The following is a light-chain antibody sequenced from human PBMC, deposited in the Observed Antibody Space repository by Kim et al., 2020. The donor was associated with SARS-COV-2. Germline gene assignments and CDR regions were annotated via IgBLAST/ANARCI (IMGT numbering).Light chain of an antibody. Sequence: EIVMTQSPATLSVSPGERATLSCRASQSVSRNLAWYQQKPGQPPRLVMYGVSTRPTGIPVRFSGSGSGTDFTLIISSLQSEDFAVYYCQHYNNWPPWTFGQGTKVDIK. V-gene: IGKV3-15*01. CDR2: GVS. J-gene: IGKJ1*01. CDR3: QHYNNWPPWT. CDR1: QSVSRN.